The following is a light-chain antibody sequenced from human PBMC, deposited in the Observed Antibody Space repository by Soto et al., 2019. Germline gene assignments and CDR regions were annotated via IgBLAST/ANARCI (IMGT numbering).Light chain of an antibody. Sequence: DIQLTQSPSFLSASVGYRVTITCRASQVISSYLAWYQQKPGKAPKLLIYASSTLKSGVPSMFSGSGSGTEFTLTISSLQPEDFATYYCQHLNSYPTFGQGTKVEIK. V-gene: IGKV1-9*01. CDR1: QVISSY. CDR3: QHLNSYPT. CDR2: ASS. J-gene: IGKJ1*01.